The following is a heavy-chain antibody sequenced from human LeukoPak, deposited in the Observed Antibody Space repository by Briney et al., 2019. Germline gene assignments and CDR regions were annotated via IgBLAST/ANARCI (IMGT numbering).Heavy chain of an antibody. CDR3: ARLGSQGGVAALDY. V-gene: IGHV3-74*01. CDR2: INSDGSST. Sequence: PGGSLRLSCAASGFTFSSYWMHWVRHAPGKGLVWVSRINSDGSSTSYADSVKGRFTISRDNAKNTLYLQMNSLRAEDTAVYYCARLGSQGGVAALDYWGQGTLVTVSS. CDR1: GFTFSSYW. D-gene: IGHD6-25*01. J-gene: IGHJ4*02.